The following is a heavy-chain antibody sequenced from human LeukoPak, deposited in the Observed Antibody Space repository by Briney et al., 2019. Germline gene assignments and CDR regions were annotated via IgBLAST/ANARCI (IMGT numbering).Heavy chain of an antibody. Sequence: ASVKVSCKASGYTFTSYGISWVRQAPGQGLEWMGWISAYNGNTNYAQKLQGRVTMTTDTSTSTAYMELRSLRSDDTAVYYCARDQGGSGSYYTYYYYMDDWGKGTTVTISS. V-gene: IGHV1-18*01. CDR3: ARDQGGSGSYYTYYYYMDD. CDR2: ISAYNGNT. D-gene: IGHD3-10*01. CDR1: GYTFTSYG. J-gene: IGHJ6*03.